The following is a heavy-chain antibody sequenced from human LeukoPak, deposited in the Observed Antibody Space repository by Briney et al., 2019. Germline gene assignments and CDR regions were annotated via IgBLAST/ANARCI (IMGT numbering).Heavy chain of an antibody. CDR1: GYTFTGYY. J-gene: IGHJ4*02. CDR3: ARDLWGLGIAVAGTGGY. Sequence: ASVKVSCKASGYTFTGYYMHWVRQAPGQGLEWMGWINPNSGGTNYAQKFQGRVTMTRDTSISTAYMELNRLRSDDTAVYYCARDLWGLGIAVAGTGGYWGQGTLVTVSS. D-gene: IGHD6-19*01. CDR2: INPNSGGT. V-gene: IGHV1-2*02.